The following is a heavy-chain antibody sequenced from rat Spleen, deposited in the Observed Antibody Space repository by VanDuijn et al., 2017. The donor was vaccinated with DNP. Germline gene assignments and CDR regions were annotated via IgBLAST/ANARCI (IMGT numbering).Heavy chain of an antibody. J-gene: IGHJ2*01. CDR1: GFSVTSNY. CDR2: ISYSGGT. V-gene: IGHV3-1*01. Sequence: EVQLQESGPGLVKPSQSLSLTCSVTGFSVTSNYWAWIRKFPGNKMEWIGYISYSGGTSYNPSLKSRISITRDTSKNLFFLHLNSVTTEDTATYYCARWTRYFDYWGQGVMVTVSS. CDR3: ARWTRYFDY. D-gene: IGHD1-7*01.